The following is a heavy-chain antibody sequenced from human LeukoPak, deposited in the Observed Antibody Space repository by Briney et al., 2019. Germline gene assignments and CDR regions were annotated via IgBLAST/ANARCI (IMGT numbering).Heavy chain of an antibody. CDR3: AKAGYSGGWYELDWFDP. V-gene: IGHV3-23*01. CDR2: ISGSGGST. D-gene: IGHD6-19*01. Sequence: GGSLRLSCAASGFTFSSYAMSWVRQAPGKGLEWVSAISGSGGSTYYADPVKGRFTISRDNPKNTLYLQMNSLRAEDTAVYYCAKAGYSGGWYELDWFDPWGQGTLVTVSS. CDR1: GFTFSSYA. J-gene: IGHJ5*02.